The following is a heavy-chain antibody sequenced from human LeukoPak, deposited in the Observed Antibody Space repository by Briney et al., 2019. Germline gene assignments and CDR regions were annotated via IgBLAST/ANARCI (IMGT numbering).Heavy chain of an antibody. CDR3: AAGWGWLTEL. CDR1: GLIFSDLW. Sequence: PGGSLRLSCAGTGLIFSDLWMNWFRQAPGKGLEWVANIRKDGSEKYYVGSVKGRFTISRDNAKNSLYLEMNSLRAEDTAVYYCAAGWGWLTELWGQGTLVTVSS. J-gene: IGHJ4*02. D-gene: IGHD6-19*01. V-gene: IGHV3-7*01. CDR2: IRKDGSEK.